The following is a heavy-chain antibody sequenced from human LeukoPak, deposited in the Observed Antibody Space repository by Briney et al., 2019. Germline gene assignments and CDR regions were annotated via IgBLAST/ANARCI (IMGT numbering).Heavy chain of an antibody. Sequence: WVRQAXGXXLEWVSAISGRDGNTYYADSVKGRFTISRDNSKNTLYLQMISLRAEDTAIYFCTRDRIVMSGFFDYWGQGTLVTVSS. CDR3: TRDRIVMSGFFDY. V-gene: IGHV3-23*01. D-gene: IGHD6-19*01. CDR2: ISGRDGNT. J-gene: IGHJ4*02.